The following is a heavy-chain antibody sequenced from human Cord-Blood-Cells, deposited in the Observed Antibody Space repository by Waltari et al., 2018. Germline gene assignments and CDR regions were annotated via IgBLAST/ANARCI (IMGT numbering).Heavy chain of an antibody. Sequence: EVQLVESGGVVVQPGGSLRPSCAASGFTFDYYAMHWVRQAPGKGLEWVSLISWDGGSTYYADSVKGRFTISRDNSKNSLYLQMNSLRAEDTALYYCAKGAAAGNWFDPWGQGTLVTVSS. D-gene: IGHD6-13*01. CDR1: GFTFDYYA. J-gene: IGHJ5*02. CDR2: ISWDGGST. V-gene: IGHV3-43D*03. CDR3: AKGAAAGNWFDP.